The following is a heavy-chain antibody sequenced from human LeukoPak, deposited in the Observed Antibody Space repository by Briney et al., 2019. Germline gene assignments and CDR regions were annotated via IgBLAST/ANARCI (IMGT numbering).Heavy chain of an antibody. V-gene: IGHV1-46*01. CDR1: GYTFTNYY. Sequence: ASVKVSCKASGYTFTNYYIHWVRQAPGQGLECMGIINPSGGSTSYAQKFQGRVTMTRDMSTSTVYMELSSLRSEDTAVYYCARVTGYRIEDYFDYWGQGTLVTVSS. D-gene: IGHD6-13*01. CDR3: ARVTGYRIEDYFDY. CDR2: INPSGGST. J-gene: IGHJ4*02.